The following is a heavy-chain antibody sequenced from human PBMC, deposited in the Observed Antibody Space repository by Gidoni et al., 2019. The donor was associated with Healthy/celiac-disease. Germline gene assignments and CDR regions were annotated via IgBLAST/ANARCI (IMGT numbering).Heavy chain of an antibody. CDR3: AKGIRGGLPYGMDV. Sequence: EVQLVESGGGLVQPGRSLRLSCAASGFTFDDYAMHLVRQVPGKGLGWVVGITWNSVTIAYADSLKGRFTISRDNAKNSLYLQTNSLRAEDTALYYCAKGIRGGLPYGMDVWGQGTTVTVSS. CDR1: GFTFDDYA. CDR2: ITWNSVTI. D-gene: IGHD1-26*01. J-gene: IGHJ6*02. V-gene: IGHV3-9*01.